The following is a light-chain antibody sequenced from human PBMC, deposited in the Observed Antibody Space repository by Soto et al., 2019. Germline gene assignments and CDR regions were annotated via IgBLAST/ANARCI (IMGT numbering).Light chain of an antibody. CDR3: SSYTSSSTLV. Sequence: QSAPTQPASVSGSPGHSITISCTGTSSDVGGYNYVSWYQQHPGKAPKLMIYEVSNRPSGVSNRFSGSKSGNTASLTISGLQAEDEADYYCSSYTSSSTLVFGTGTKLTVL. J-gene: IGLJ1*01. V-gene: IGLV2-14*01. CDR2: EVS. CDR1: SSDVGGYNY.